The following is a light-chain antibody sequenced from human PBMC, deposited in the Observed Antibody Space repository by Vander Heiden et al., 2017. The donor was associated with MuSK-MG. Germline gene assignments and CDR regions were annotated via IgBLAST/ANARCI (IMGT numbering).Light chain of an antibody. CDR2: AAS. V-gene: IGKV1-27*01. CDR1: QDISSS. CDR3: QKYDRVPFT. Sequence: DIQMTQSPSSLSASVGDRVTITCRASQDISSSLAWYQQVPGKVPKVLIYAASTLQSGVPSRFSGSGSGTDFTLTISSLQPEDVATYYCQKYDRVPFTFGPGTKVNIK. J-gene: IGKJ3*01.